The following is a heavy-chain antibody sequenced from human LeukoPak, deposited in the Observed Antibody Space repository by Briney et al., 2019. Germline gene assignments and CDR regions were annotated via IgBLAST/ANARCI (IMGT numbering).Heavy chain of an antibody. CDR3: ARDAWGWLLDF. CDR1: GFTFNNHA. CDR2: FSSGADARA. D-gene: IGHD5-12*01. J-gene: IGHJ4*02. Sequence: PGGSLRLSCIASGFTFNNHAMSWVRQAPGKGLEWVSGFSSGADARAHYADSVKGRFSISRDNSKNTLHLQLNSLRAEDSAIYYCARDAWGWLLDFWGQGTLVTVSS. V-gene: IGHV3-23*01.